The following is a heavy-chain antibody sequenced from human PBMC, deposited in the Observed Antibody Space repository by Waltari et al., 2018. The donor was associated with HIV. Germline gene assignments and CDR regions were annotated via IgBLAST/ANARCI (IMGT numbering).Heavy chain of an antibody. Sequence: QLQLQESGPGLVKPSETLSLTCTVSGGSISSSSYYWGWIRHPPGKGLEWIGSSYYSGSTYYNPSLKSRVTISVDTSKNQFSLKLSSVTAADTAVYYCARVGYSGYDEEAADGMDVWGQGTTVTVSS. CDR3: ARVGYSGYDEEAADGMDV. V-gene: IGHV4-39*01. D-gene: IGHD5-12*01. CDR1: GGSISSSSYY. J-gene: IGHJ6*02. CDR2: SYYSGST.